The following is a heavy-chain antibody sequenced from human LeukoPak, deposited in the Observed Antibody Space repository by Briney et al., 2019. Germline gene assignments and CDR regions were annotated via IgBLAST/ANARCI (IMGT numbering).Heavy chain of an antibody. J-gene: IGHJ3*01. D-gene: IGHD3-10*01. V-gene: IGHV3-72*01. CDR3: ARWVTRTDFFDL. CDR1: GFTFSDHY. Sequence: PGGSLRLSCAASGFTFSDHYMHWVRQAPGVGLEWVGRIRNRANSYTTEYAASVKGRFIISRDDSNNSVYLQMNSLKSEDTAVYFCARWVTRTDFFDLWGQGTMVIVSS. CDR2: IRNRANSYTT.